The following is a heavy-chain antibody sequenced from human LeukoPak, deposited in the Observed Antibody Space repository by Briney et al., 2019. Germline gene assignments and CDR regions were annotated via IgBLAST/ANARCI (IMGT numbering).Heavy chain of an antibody. J-gene: IGHJ4*02. CDR2: INPNSGGT. CDR3: ARDPSIVVVPAAIDY. V-gene: IGHV1-2*02. Sequence: GALVKVSCKASGYTFTGYYMHWVRQAPGQGLEWMGWINPNSGGTNYAQKFQGRVTMTRDTSISTAYMELSRLRSDDTAVYYCARDPSIVVVPAAIDYWGQGTLVTVSS. CDR1: GYTFTGYY. D-gene: IGHD2-2*01.